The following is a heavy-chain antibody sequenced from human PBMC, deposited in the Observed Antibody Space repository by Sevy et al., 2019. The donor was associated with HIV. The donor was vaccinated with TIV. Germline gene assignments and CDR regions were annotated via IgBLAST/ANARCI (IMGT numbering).Heavy chain of an antibody. V-gene: IGHV3-33*01. J-gene: IGHJ4*02. D-gene: IGHD3-10*01. CDR1: GFTFSNYG. Sequence: GGSLRLSCAASGFTFSNYGMHWVRQAPGKGLEWVAVIWYDGINRYYAYSVKGRFTISRDNSKNTLYLKMNSLRAEDTAVYYCARDNLLPIMVSMVRGALSYYFDYWGQGTLVTVSS. CDR2: IWYDGINR. CDR3: ARDNLLPIMVSMVRGALSYYFDY.